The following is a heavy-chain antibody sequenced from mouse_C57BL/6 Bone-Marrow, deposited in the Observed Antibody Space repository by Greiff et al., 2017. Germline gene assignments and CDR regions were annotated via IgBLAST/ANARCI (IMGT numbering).Heavy chain of an antibody. CDR2: IYPGDGDT. Sequence: VQLQQSGPELVKPGASVKISCKASGYAFSSSWMNWVKQRPGKGLGWIGRIYPGDGDTNYNGKFKGKATLTADKSSSTAYMQRSSLTSEDSAVDCCARYGRSYDWYVDVWGTGTTGTVSS. CDR3: ARYGRSYDWYVDV. V-gene: IGHV1-82*01. J-gene: IGHJ1*03. CDR1: GYAFSSSW. D-gene: IGHD1-1*01.